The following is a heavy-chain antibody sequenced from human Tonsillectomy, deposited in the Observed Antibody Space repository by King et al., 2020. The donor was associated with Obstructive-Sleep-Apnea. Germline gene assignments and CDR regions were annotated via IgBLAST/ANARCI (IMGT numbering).Heavy chain of an antibody. CDR2: IYPSEST. CDR1: GCSISSYY. J-gene: IGHJ4*02. CDR3: ARDEAAPGHYFDY. D-gene: IGHD1-1*01. Sequence: VQLQESGPGLVKPSETLSLTCTVSGCSISSYYLSWIRQPAGKGLEWIGRIYPSESTDYNPSLKSPVTMSVDTSTNHFSLTLSSVTAADTAVYYCARDEAAPGHYFDYWGQGTLVTVSS. V-gene: IGHV4-4*07.